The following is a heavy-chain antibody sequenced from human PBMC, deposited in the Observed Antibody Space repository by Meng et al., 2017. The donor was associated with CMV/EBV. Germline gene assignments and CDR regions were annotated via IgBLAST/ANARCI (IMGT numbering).Heavy chain of an antibody. CDR2: INHSGST. J-gene: IGHJ3*02. CDR1: GGSFSGYY. CDR3: ARCKGPAAFNI. D-gene: IGHD2-2*01. Sequence: SETLSLTCAVYGGSFSGYYWSWIRQLPGKGLEWIGEINHSGSTNYNPSLKSRVTISVDTSKNQFSLKLSSVTAADTAVYYCARCKGPAAFNIWGQGTMVTVSS. V-gene: IGHV4-34*01.